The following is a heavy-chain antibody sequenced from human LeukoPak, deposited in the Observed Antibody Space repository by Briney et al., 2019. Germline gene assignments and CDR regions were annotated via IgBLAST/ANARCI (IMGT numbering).Heavy chain of an antibody. CDR1: GFIISNYA. CDR2: MSGSGVGT. D-gene: IGHD5-24*01. Sequence: GGSLRLSCAASGFIISNYAMSWVRQAPGKGLEWVSGMSGSGVGTHYSDSVKGRFTISRDNSKNTVYLQMNSLRVDDTAVYYCVKLRPAVARRDGDGIYHFDAWGQGTLVTVSS. CDR3: VKLRPAVARRDGDGIYHFDA. V-gene: IGHV3-23*01. J-gene: IGHJ4*02.